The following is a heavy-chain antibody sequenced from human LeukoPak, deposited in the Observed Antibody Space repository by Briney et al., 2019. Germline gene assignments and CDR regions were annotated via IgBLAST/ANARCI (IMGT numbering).Heavy chain of an antibody. J-gene: IGHJ4*02. CDR1: GFSFSTSY. Sequence: GGSLRLSCAASGFSFSTSYMNWVRQAPGKGLEWVSAITDSSTSTYYADSVKGRFTISRHNSKNTLYLQMNSPRAEDTAVYYCAKGSSSSRPYYFDYWGQGTLVTVSS. V-gene: IGHV3-23*01. CDR3: AKGSSSSRPYYFDY. CDR2: ITDSSTST. D-gene: IGHD6-13*01.